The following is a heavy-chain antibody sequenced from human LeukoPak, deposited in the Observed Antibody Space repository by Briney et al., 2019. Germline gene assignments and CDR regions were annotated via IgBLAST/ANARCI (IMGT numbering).Heavy chain of an antibody. D-gene: IGHD1-26*01. J-gene: IGHJ4*02. CDR3: AKVQFQLPTFDY. CDR2: IYSGGST. V-gene: IGHV3-66*01. CDR1: GFTVSSNY. Sequence: GGSLRLSCAASGFTVSSNYMSWVRQAPGKGLEWVSVIYSGGSTYYADSVKGRFTISRDNSKNTLYLQMNSLRAEDTAVYYCAKVQFQLPTFDYWGQGTLVTVSS.